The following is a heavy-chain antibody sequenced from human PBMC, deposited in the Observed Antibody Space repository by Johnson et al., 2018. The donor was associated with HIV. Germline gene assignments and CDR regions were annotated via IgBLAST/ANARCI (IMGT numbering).Heavy chain of an antibody. Sequence: VQLVESGGGLVQPGESLRLSCVASGFTFSSYDMHWVRQATGKGLEWVSAIGTAGDTYYPGSVKGRFTISRENAKNSLYLQMNSLRAEDTAVYYCARVQSLQWELLDGDAFDIWGQGTMVTVSS. CDR1: GFTFSSYD. CDR2: IGTAGDT. D-gene: IGHD1-26*01. CDR3: ARVQSLQWELLDGDAFDI. J-gene: IGHJ3*02. V-gene: IGHV3-13*01.